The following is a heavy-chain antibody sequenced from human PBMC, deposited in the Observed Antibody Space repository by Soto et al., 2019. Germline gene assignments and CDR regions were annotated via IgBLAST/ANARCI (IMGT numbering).Heavy chain of an antibody. D-gene: IGHD2-15*01. J-gene: IGHJ6*02. CDR3: ARAGCDGGSCYTLVGRRYGMDV. CDR1: GFTFSSYA. Sequence: QVQLVESGGGVVQPGRSLRLSCAASGFTFSSYAMHWVRQAPGKGLEWVAVISYDGSNKYYADSVKGRFTISRDNSKNTLYLPMNSLRAEDTAVYYCARAGCDGGSCYTLVGRRYGMDVWGQGPTVTVSS. CDR2: ISYDGSNK. V-gene: IGHV3-30-3*01.